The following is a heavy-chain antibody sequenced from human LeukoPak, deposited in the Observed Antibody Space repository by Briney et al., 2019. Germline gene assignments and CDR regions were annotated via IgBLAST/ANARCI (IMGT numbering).Heavy chain of an antibody. D-gene: IGHD3-3*01. V-gene: IGHV3-7*03. CDR1: GFSSRTYW. Sequence: GGSLRLSCAASGFSSRTYWMSWVRQAPGEGLEWVACIKQDGSETHYVDSVKGRFTISRDNAKNSLYLQMNSLRAEDTAVYYCTRDPLGFGVDAFDIWGQGTMVTVSS. CDR3: TRDPLGFGVDAFDI. J-gene: IGHJ3*02. CDR2: IKQDGSET.